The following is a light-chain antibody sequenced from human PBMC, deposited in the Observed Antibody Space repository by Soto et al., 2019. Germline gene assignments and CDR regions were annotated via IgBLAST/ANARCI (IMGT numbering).Light chain of an antibody. J-gene: IGLJ3*02. CDR2: EVT. Sequence: QSALTQPASVSGSPGQSITISCSGTSSDVGFYNYVSWFQQYPGKAPKLMIFEVTNRPSGVSDRFSGSKSDNTASLTISGLQADDEADYFCTSYTTSSTRVFGGGTKVTVL. CDR1: SSDVGFYNY. CDR3: TSYTTSSTRV. V-gene: IGLV2-14*01.